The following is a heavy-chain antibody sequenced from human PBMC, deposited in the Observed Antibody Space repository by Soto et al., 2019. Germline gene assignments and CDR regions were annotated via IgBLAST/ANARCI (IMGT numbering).Heavy chain of an antibody. J-gene: IGHJ3*02. Sequence: ASVKVSCKASGYTFTSYYMHWVRQAPGQGLEWMGIINPSGGSTSYAQKFQGRVTMTRDTSTSTVYMELSSLRSEDTAVYYCASLIGEFGMNDAFEIWGQGSMVTVSS. CDR1: GYTFTSYY. CDR2: INPSGGST. D-gene: IGHD3-10*01. V-gene: IGHV1-46*01. CDR3: ASLIGEFGMNDAFEI.